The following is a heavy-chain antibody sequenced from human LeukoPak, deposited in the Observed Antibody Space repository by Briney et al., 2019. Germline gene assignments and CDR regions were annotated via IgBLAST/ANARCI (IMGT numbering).Heavy chain of an antibody. Sequence: GGSLRLSCVGSGFTFSSYSMNWVRQAPGKGLEWVSYISSSGSTIYYADSVKGRFTISRDNAKNSLYLQMNSLRAEDTAVYYCAELGITMIGGVWGKGTTVTISS. CDR2: ISSSGSTI. V-gene: IGHV3-48*04. CDR1: GFTFSSYS. D-gene: IGHD3-10*02. CDR3: AELGITMIGGV. J-gene: IGHJ6*04.